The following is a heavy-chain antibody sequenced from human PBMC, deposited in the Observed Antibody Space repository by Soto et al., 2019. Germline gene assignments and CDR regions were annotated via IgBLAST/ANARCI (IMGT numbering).Heavy chain of an antibody. CDR3: ARQITMVRGIDF. Sequence: QVQLLESGPGLVKSSETLSLTCSISGGSISSGGYYWSWVRQRPGKGLEWIGYVYFNENTYYNPSLKTRVYLSVGSSKSQFSMRLSSVTAADAAIYDCARQITMVRGIDFWGPGISVSVSS. D-gene: IGHD3-10*01. CDR2: VYFNENT. CDR1: GGSISSGGYY. V-gene: IGHV4-31*03. J-gene: IGHJ4*02.